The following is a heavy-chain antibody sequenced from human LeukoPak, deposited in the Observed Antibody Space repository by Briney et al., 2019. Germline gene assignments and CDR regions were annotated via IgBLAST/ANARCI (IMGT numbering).Heavy chain of an antibody. V-gene: IGHV3-48*03. CDR3: ARGDGLGELSSTLDY. D-gene: IGHD3-16*02. J-gene: IGHJ4*02. CDR1: GFTFSSFE. CDR2: ISSSGSTL. Sequence: GGSLRLSCVVSGFTFSSFEMNWVRQAPGRGLEWVSYISSSGSTLYYADSVKGRFTISRDNSKNTLYLQMNSLRVEDTAVYYCARGDGLGELSSTLDYWGQGTRITVSS.